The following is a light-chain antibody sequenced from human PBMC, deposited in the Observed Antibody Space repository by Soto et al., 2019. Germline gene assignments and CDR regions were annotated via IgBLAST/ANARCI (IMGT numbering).Light chain of an antibody. CDR3: QQRRIWPPLT. CDR1: KSVDIY. V-gene: IGKV3-11*01. J-gene: IGKJ4*01. Sequence: EVVVTQSPDTLSLAPGESATLSCRASKSVDIYLAWYQQKPGQAPRLLISDAYNRATGIPARFSGSGSGTDLTLTISSLEPEDFAVYYCQQRRIWPPLTFGGGTKVEIK. CDR2: DAY.